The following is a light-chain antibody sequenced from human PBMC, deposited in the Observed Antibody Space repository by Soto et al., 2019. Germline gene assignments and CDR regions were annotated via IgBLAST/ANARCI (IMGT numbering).Light chain of an antibody. Sequence: QSVLTQPASVSGSPGQSITISCSGTSSDVGSSNLVSWYQQHPGKAPKLIIFGGDRRPSGVSGRFSGSKSGNTASLTVSGLQAEDEADYYCSSYAGSNNSLYVFGTGTKVTVL. CDR3: SSYAGSNNSLYV. J-gene: IGLJ1*01. CDR1: SSDVGSSNL. CDR2: GGD. V-gene: IGLV2-14*02.